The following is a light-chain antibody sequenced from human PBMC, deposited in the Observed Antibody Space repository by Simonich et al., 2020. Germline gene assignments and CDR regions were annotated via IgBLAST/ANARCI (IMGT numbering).Light chain of an antibody. J-gene: IGLJ2*01. CDR2: EGS. CDR3: CSYAGSSTLV. V-gene: IGLV2-23*01. Sequence: QSALTQPASVSGSPGQSITISCTGTSSDVGSYNLVSWYQQHPGKAPKLMIYEGSERPSGVANRFSGSKSGNTASLTSSGLQAEDEADYYCCSYAGSSTLVFGGGTKLTVL. CDR1: SSDVGSYNL.